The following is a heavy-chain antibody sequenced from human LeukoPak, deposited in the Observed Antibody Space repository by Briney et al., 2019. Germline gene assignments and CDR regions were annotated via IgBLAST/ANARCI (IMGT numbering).Heavy chain of an antibody. D-gene: IGHD6-19*01. CDR2: ISGSGGST. V-gene: IGHV3-23*01. J-gene: IGHJ4*02. CDR3: AKGPSHSSGWYVGC. CDR1: GFIFSSYS. Sequence: PGGSLRLSCAASGFIFSSYSINWVRQAPGKGLEWVSAISGSGGSTYYADSVKGRFTISRDNSKNTLYLQMNSLRAEDTAVYYCAKGPSHSSGWYVGCWGQGTLVTVSS.